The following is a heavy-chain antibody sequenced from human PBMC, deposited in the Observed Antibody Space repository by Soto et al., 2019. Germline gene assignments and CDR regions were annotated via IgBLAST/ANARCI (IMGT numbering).Heavy chain of an antibody. V-gene: IGHV3-33*01. CDR3: ARESTPLGYCSSTSCQTAWFDP. Sequence: QVQLVESGGGVVQPGRSLRLSCAASGFTFSSYGMHWVRQAPGKGLEWVAVIWYDGSNKYYADSVKGRFTISRDNSKNTLYLQMNSXXAXXXAVYYCARESTPLGYCSSTSCQTAWFDPWGQGTLVTVSS. CDR2: IWYDGSNK. CDR1: GFTFSSYG. J-gene: IGHJ5*02. D-gene: IGHD2-2*01.